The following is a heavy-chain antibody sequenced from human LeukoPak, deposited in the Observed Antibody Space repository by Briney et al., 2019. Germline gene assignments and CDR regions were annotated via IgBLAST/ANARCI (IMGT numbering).Heavy chain of an antibody. Sequence: ASVNVSCKASVYRLTGYYMHWVRPAPGQGLEWMGWIHPTSGGTKYERKFQGRVTMTRDSSISTAYMELNRLRYDDTAVYYCARDDIGATGTRVGRYWGQGTLVTVSS. J-gene: IGHJ4*02. CDR1: VYRLTGYY. CDR2: IHPTSGGT. CDR3: ARDDIGATGTRVGRY. V-gene: IGHV1-2*02. D-gene: IGHD6-13*01.